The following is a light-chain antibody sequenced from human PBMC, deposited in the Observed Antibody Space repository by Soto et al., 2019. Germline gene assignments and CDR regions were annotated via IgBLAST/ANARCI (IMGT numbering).Light chain of an antibody. CDR3: SSYTSSSPYV. CDR2: DVS. J-gene: IGLJ1*01. CDR1: SSDVGGYNY. Sequence: QSALTQPASVSGSPGQSITISCTGTSSDVGGYNYVSWYQQHPGKAPKLMIYDVSNRPSGVSNRFSGSKSGNTASLTISGLQAEDEADYYCSSYTSSSPYVFGTATQLTVL. V-gene: IGLV2-14*01.